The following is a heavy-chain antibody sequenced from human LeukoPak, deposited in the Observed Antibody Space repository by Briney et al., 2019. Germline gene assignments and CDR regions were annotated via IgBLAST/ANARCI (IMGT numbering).Heavy chain of an antibody. V-gene: IGHV4-59*08. J-gene: IGHJ4*02. D-gene: IGHD3-9*01. CDR3: AGTYYDILTGLAPFDY. CDR1: GGSISSYY. Sequence: SETLSLTCTVSGGSISSYYWSWIRQPPGKGLEWIGYIYYSGSTNYNPSLKSRVTISVDTSKNRFSLKLSSVTAADTAVYYCAGTYYDILTGLAPFDYWGQGTLVTVSS. CDR2: IYYSGST.